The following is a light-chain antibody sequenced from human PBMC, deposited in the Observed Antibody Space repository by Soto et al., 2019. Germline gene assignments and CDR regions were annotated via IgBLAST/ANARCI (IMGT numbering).Light chain of an antibody. V-gene: IGKV3-15*01. Sequence: EIVMTQSPATLSVSPGERATLSCRASQSVSSSLAWYQQKPGQAPRLLIYSASTRATGIPARFSGSGSRTDFTLTISSLQSEDFAVYYCQQYHNWPPGTFGQGTKVDIK. CDR1: QSVSSS. J-gene: IGKJ1*01. CDR2: SAS. CDR3: QQYHNWPPGT.